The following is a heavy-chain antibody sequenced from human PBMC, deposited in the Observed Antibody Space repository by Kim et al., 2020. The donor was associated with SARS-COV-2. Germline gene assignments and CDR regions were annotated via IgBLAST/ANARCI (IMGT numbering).Heavy chain of an antibody. CDR3: ASRPNCDHAFDN. CDR2: IYSSGGT. V-gene: IGHV4-31*03. J-gene: IGHJ4*02. Sequence: SETLSLTCTVSGGSINSGSYYWNWIRQHPGKGLECSGYIYSSGGTSYNPSLKSRVSISIDTSKNQFSLNLSSVTVADTAVYYCASRPNCDHAFDNWVQGTLVTVSS. D-gene: IGHD7-27*01. CDR1: GGSINSGSYY.